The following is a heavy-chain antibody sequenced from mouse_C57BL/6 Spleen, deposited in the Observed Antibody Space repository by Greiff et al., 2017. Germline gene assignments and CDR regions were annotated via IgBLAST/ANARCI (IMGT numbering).Heavy chain of an antibody. V-gene: IGHV1-42*01. J-gene: IGHJ4*01. CDR2: INPSTGGT. Sequence: EVQLQQSGPELVKPGASVKISCKASGYSFTGYYMNWVKQSPEKSLEWIGEINPSTGGTTYNQKFKAKATLTVDKSSSTAYMQLKSLTSEDSAVYYCAPVTTVVADYYAMDYWGQGTSVTVSS. D-gene: IGHD1-1*01. CDR3: APVTTVVADYYAMDY. CDR1: GYSFTGYY.